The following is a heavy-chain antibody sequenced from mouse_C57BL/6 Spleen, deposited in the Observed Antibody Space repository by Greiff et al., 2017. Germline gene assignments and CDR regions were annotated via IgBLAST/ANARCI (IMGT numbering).Heavy chain of an antibody. J-gene: IGHJ2*01. V-gene: IGHV5-6*01. CDR1: GFTFSSYG. D-gene: IGHD3-2*02. CDR3: ARGTAQAPYYFDY. Sequence: EVQLQESGGDLVKPGGSLKLSCAASGFTFSSYGMSWVRQTPDKRLEWVATISSGGSYTYYPDSVKGRFTISRDNAKNTLYLQMSSLKSEDTAMYYCARGTAQAPYYFDYWGQGTTRTVSS. CDR2: ISSGGSYT.